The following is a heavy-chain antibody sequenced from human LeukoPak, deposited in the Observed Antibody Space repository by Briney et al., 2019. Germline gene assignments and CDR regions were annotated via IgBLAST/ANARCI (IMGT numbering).Heavy chain of an antibody. V-gene: IGHV3-30*18. D-gene: IGHD1-26*01. CDR3: AKETFFSGSYYAY. CDR2: ISYDGSNK. J-gene: IGHJ4*02. CDR1: GFTFSSYG. Sequence: GGSLRLSCAASGFTFSSYGMHWVRPAPGKGLEWVAVISYDGSNKYYADCVKGRFTISRDNSKNTLYLQMNSLRAEDTAVYYCAKETFFSGSYYAYWGQGTLVTVSS.